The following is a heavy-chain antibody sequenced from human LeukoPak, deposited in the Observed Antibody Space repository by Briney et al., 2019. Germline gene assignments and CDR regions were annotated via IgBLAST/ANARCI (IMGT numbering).Heavy chain of an antibody. CDR2: IYYRGGT. Sequence: SETLSLTCTVSGGSSGDYYWSWIRQPPGKGLEWIGYIYYRGGTNYNPSLERRVSISGDPSKSEFSLKLTSVTAADTAVYYCARGRLIVKTAIYYFESWGQGTLVTVSS. CDR1: GGSSGDYY. CDR3: ARGRLIVKTAIYYFES. D-gene: IGHD2-21*02. V-gene: IGHV4-59*08. J-gene: IGHJ4*02.